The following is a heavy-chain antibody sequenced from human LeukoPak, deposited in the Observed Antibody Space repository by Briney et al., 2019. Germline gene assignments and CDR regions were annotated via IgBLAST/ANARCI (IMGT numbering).Heavy chain of an antibody. CDR2: INQGGTEK. J-gene: IGHJ5*02. CDR3: ARASYYYENWFDP. Sequence: PGESLRPSCAASRFTFSNYWMSWVRQAPGKGLEWVASINQGGTEKHFVDSVRGRFTISRDNAQNSLYVQMNSLRAEDTAVYYCARASYYYENWFDPWGQGTLVTVSS. D-gene: IGHD3-22*01. V-gene: IGHV3-7*01. CDR1: RFTFSNYW.